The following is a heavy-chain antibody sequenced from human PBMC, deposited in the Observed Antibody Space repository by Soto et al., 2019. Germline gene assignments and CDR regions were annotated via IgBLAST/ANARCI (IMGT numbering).Heavy chain of an antibody. CDR3: ATSLWFGTQVEL. J-gene: IGHJ5*02. CDR2: ISRSGTT. D-gene: IGHD3-10*01. CDR1: GGYFNDNY. V-gene: IGHV4-34*01. Sequence: QVQLQQWGAGLLKPSETLSLSCAVYGGYFNDNYYTWFRQPPGKGLEWIVEISRSGTTKYIPSLKSRASISLDTSKAQVSLKVTSVTAAATAVYYCATSLWFGTQVELWGQGALVTVSS.